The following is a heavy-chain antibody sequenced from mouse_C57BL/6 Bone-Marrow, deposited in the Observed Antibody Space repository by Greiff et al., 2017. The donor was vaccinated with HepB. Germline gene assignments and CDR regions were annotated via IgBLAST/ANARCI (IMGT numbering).Heavy chain of an antibody. CDR2: ISSCGDYI. CDR3: TREGPYSNDAMDY. Sequence: EVKLVESGEGLVKPGGSLTLSCAASGFTFSSYAMSWVRQTPEERLAWVAYISSCGDYIYYADTVKGRFTISRDNARNTLYLQMSSLKSEDTAMYYCTREGPYSNDAMDYWGQGTSVTVSS. CDR1: GFTFSSYA. J-gene: IGHJ4*01. V-gene: IGHV5-9-1*02. D-gene: IGHD2-5*01.